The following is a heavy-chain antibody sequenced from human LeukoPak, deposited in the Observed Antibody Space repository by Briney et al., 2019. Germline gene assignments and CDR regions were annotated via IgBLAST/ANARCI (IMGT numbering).Heavy chain of an antibody. CDR3: AREAYDSSGYPFDY. CDR1: RFTFSSYT. Sequence: QPGGSLRLSCAASRFTFSSYTMQWVRQAPGEGLEWVAVISYDGSNKYYADSVNGRFTISRDNSRNTLYLQMNSLRADDTAVYYCAREAYDSSGYPFDYWGQGTLVTVSS. J-gene: IGHJ4*02. V-gene: IGHV3-30-3*01. D-gene: IGHD3-22*01. CDR2: ISYDGSNK.